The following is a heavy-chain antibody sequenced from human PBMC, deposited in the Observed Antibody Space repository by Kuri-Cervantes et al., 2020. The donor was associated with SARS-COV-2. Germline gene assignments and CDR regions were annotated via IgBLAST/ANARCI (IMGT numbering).Heavy chain of an antibody. CDR2: ISSDGKNK. D-gene: IGHD5-24*01. CDR3: ARDLKESKGMDFDY. V-gene: IGHV3-30*03. CDR1: GFNFSTTD. J-gene: IGHJ4*02. Sequence: GESLKISCVASGFNFSTTDMHWVRQAPGKGLEWVTFISSDGKNKKCMASGKGRFTISRDNSQNTLHLQMKSLRAEDTAVYYCARDLKESKGMDFDYWGQGTLVTVSS.